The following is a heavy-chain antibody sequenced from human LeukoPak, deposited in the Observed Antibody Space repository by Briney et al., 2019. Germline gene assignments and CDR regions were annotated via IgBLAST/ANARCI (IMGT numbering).Heavy chain of an antibody. CDR1: GGSFSGYY. J-gene: IGHJ4*02. Sequence: SETLSLTCAVYGGSFSGYYWRWIRQPPGKGLEWIGEINHSGSTNYNPSLKSRVTKSVDTSKNQFSLKLSSLTAADTAVYYCARGLYYDSSGSPSFDYCGQGTLVTVSS. V-gene: IGHV4-34*01. D-gene: IGHD3-22*01. CDR3: ARGLYYDSSGSPSFDY. CDR2: INHSGST.